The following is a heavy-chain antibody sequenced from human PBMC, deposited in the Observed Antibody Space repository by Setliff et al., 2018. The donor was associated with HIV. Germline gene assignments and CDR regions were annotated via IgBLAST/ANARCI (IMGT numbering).Heavy chain of an antibody. CDR1: GVTFRRFA. CDR2: IIPMFGTT. Sequence: EASVQVSCKASGVTFRRFAFSWVRQAPGQGLEWMGGIIPMFGTTNYAQKFQGRVTITADESTSTVYMELTSLRFEDTAVYYCARVGEMATIGYSYYYMDVWGKGTTVTVSS. V-gene: IGHV1-69*13. D-gene: IGHD5-12*01. J-gene: IGHJ6*03. CDR3: ARVGEMATIGYSYYYMDV.